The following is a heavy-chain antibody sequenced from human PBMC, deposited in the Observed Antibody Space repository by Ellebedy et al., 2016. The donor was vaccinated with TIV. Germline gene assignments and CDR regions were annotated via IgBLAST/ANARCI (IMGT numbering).Heavy chain of an antibody. V-gene: IGHV3-11*01. CDR3: AKPNFGPGSRDYYGMDV. J-gene: IGHJ6*02. Sequence: GGSLRLXCAASGFAFRDYYMTWIRQVPGKGLEWVSYISGAGITIYYADFAKGRFTISRDNSKNTLFLQMNSLRAEDTAVYYCAKPNFGPGSRDYYGMDVWGQGTTVTVSS. CDR2: ISGAGITI. CDR1: GFAFRDYY. D-gene: IGHD3-10*01.